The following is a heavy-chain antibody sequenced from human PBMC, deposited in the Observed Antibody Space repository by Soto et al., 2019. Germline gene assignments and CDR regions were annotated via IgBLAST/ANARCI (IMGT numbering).Heavy chain of an antibody. CDR1: GYTFSSYG. V-gene: IGHV1-18*01. Sequence: ASVKVSCKASGYTFSSYGISWVRQAPGQGLEWMGWISAYDGNTNYAQKLQGRVNMTTDTSTSTAYMELRSLRFDDTAVYYCARDLSWVHCGSTTCYGRDWLDPWGQGTLVTVSS. J-gene: IGHJ5*02. D-gene: IGHD2-2*01. CDR3: ARDLSWVHCGSTTCYGRDWLDP. CDR2: ISAYDGNT.